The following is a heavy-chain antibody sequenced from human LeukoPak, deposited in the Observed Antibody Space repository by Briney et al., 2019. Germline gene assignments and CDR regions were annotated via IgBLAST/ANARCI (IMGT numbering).Heavy chain of an antibody. Sequence: LETLSLTCTVSGGCLSGRYWSWLRQPPGKRLEWIGYVSYTGGTKYNPSLQSRVTISIDTSKSQFSLKLPSVTSADTAVYSCARLLDNDISGDPDTFDVWGQGTTVIVSS. CDR2: VSYTGGT. CDR1: GGCLSGRY. CDR3: ARLLDNDISGDPDTFDV. V-gene: IGHV4-59*11. J-gene: IGHJ3*01. D-gene: IGHD3-22*01.